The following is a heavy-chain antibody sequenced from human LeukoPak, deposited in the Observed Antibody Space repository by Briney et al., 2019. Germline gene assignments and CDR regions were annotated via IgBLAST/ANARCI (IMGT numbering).Heavy chain of an antibody. CDR2: IYTSGST. V-gene: IGHV4-4*07. Sequence: SETLSLTCTVSGVSISSYYWSWIRQPAGKGLEWIGRIYTSGSTNYNPSLKSRVTISVDTSKNQFSLKLSSVTAADTAVYYCARDSMVRGEYYYYYMDVWGKGTTVTISS. D-gene: IGHD3-10*01. J-gene: IGHJ6*03. CDR1: GVSISSYY. CDR3: ARDSMVRGEYYYYYMDV.